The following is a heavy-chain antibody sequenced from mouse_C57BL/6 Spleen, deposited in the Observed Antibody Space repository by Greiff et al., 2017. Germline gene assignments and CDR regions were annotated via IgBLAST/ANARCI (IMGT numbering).Heavy chain of an antibody. J-gene: IGHJ3*01. CDR3: ACSGYVWFAY. D-gene: IGHD3-2*02. V-gene: IGHV1-82*01. CDR2: IYPGDGDT. CDR1: GYAFSSSW. Sequence: QVQLQQSGPELVKPGASVKISCKASGYAFSSSWMNWVKQRPGKGLEWIGRIYPGDGDTNYNANIKGTATLTADRSSITAFMQLSSLTTEDSAVYFYACSGYVWFAYWGQGTLVTVAA.